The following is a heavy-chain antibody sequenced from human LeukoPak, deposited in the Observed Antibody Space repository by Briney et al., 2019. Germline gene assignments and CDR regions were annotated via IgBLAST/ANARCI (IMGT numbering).Heavy chain of an antibody. Sequence: PSETLSLTXTVSGGSISSYYWSWIRQPPGKGLEWIGYIYYSGSTDYNPSLKSRVTISVDTSKNQFSLKLSSVTAADTAVYYCAREVAPYDSSGYYLRKGAFDIRGQGTMVTVSS. CDR2: IYYSGST. J-gene: IGHJ3*02. CDR1: GGSISSYY. CDR3: AREVAPYDSSGYYLRKGAFDI. V-gene: IGHV4-59*01. D-gene: IGHD3-22*01.